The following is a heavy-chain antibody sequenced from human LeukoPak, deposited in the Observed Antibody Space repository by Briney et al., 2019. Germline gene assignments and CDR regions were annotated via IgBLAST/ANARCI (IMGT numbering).Heavy chain of an antibody. CDR1: GFTFSSYS. J-gene: IGHJ6*02. V-gene: IGHV3-48*01. CDR2: ISSSSTTI. D-gene: IGHD1-26*01. Sequence: GGSLRLSCAASGFTFSSYSMNWVRQAPGKGLEWVSYISSSSTTIYYADSVKGRFTISRDNAKNSLYLQMNSLRAEDTAVYYYARDLGGSYLGYGMDVWGQGTTVTVSS. CDR3: ARDLGGSYLGYGMDV.